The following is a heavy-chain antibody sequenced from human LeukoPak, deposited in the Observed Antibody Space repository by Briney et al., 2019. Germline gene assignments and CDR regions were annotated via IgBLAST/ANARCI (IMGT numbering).Heavy chain of an antibody. V-gene: IGHV3-23*01. CDR2: ISGSGGST. J-gene: IGHJ4*02. D-gene: IGHD6-19*01. CDR1: GFTFSSYA. Sequence: GGSLRLSCAASGFTFSSYAMSWVRQAPGRGLEWVSAISGSGGSTYYADSVKGRFTISRDNSKNTLYLQMNSLRAEDTAVYYCAKGKYSSGGVPDYWGQGTLVTVSS. CDR3: AKGKYSSGGVPDY.